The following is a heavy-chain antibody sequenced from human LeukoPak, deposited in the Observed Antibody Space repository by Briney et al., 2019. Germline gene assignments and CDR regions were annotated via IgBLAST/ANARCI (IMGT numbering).Heavy chain of an antibody. CDR3: ATRPSSGYYSGGFY. J-gene: IGHJ4*02. CDR2: IYSGGST. CDR1: GFTVSSNY. Sequence: GGSLRLSCAASGFTVSSNYMSWVRQAPGKGLEWVSVIYSGGSTYYADSVKGRFTISRDNSKNTLYLQMNSLRAEDTAVYYCATRPSSGYYSGGFYWGQGTLVTVSS. D-gene: IGHD3-22*01. V-gene: IGHV3-53*01.